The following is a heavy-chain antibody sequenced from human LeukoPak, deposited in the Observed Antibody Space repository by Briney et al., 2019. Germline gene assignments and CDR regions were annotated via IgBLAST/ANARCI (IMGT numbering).Heavy chain of an antibody. Sequence: SETLSLTCTVSGGSINSYYWSWIRQSPGRGLEWIGYVYYGGGTNYNPSLKSRVAMSVDKPQNQFSLRLNSVTAADTAIYYCARKREWSAPFDYWGQGRLVTVSS. D-gene: IGHD3-3*01. CDR3: ARKREWSAPFDY. V-gene: IGHV4-59*08. J-gene: IGHJ4*02. CDR1: GGSINSYY. CDR2: VYYGGGT.